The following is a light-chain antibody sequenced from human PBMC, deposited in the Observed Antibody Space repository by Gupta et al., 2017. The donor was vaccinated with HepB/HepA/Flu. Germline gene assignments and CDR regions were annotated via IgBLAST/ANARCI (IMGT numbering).Light chain of an antibody. V-gene: IGKV1-33*01. CDR3: QQYDNLPLT. Sequence: DFHLTQSPSSLSASVGDRVTITCQASQGISNYLNWYQQKPGTAPKLLMYDVSNLETGVPSRFSGSGSGTDFTLTISSLQPEDIGTYYCQQYDNLPLTFGEGTKVEIK. CDR2: DVS. CDR1: QGISNY. J-gene: IGKJ4*01.